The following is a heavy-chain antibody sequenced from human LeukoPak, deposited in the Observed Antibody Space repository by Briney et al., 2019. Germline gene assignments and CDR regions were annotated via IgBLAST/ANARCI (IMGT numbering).Heavy chain of an antibody. Sequence: GGSLRLSCAVSGFSIGSSWLSWVRQTPGKGLEWIANINEVGSGTYYVDSVKGRFTVSRDNAKNSLYLQMRSLRAEDTAVYYCARDPAWGAADFWGQGTLVTVSS. V-gene: IGHV3-7*01. CDR1: GFSIGSSW. CDR2: INEVGSGT. D-gene: IGHD7-27*01. J-gene: IGHJ1*01. CDR3: ARDPAWGAADF.